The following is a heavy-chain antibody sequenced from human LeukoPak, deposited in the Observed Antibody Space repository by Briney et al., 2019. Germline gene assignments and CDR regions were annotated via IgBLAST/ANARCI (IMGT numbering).Heavy chain of an antibody. Sequence: ASVKVSCKASGYTFTGYYMHWVRQAPGQGLEWMGWINPNSGGTNYAQKFQGRVTMTRDTSISTAYMELSRLRSDDTAVYYCARGPLITMIVVGARNWFDPWGQGTLATVSS. J-gene: IGHJ5*02. CDR1: GYTFTGYY. CDR3: ARGPLITMIVVGARNWFDP. CDR2: INPNSGGT. V-gene: IGHV1-2*02. D-gene: IGHD3-22*01.